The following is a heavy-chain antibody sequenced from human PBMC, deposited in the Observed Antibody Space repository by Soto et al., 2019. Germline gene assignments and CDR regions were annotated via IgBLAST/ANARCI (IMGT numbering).Heavy chain of an antibody. D-gene: IGHD3-10*01. CDR2: VNPILSMS. J-gene: IGHJ4*02. V-gene: IGHV1-69*04. Sequence: QVQLVQSGAEVKRPGSSVKVSCKASGDTFNFYSINWVRQAPGLGLEWMGRVNPILSMSNYAQRFQGRVTMTADKSTSTAYMELSGLRSEDTAIYYCATSYGSVYRAFDVWGQGALVTVSS. CDR1: GDTFNFYS. CDR3: ATSYGSVYRAFDV.